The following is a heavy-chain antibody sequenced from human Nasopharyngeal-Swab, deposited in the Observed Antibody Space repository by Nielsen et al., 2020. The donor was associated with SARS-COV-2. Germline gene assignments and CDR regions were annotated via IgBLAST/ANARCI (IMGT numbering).Heavy chain of an antibody. J-gene: IGHJ6*02. CDR2: ISWSSGSI. D-gene: IGHD2-15*01. Sequence: GGSLRLSCAASGFTFDDYAMHWVRQAPGKGLEWVSGISWSSGSIGYADSVKGRFTISRDNAKNSLYLQMNSLRAEDTALYYCAKDGSVVAATGNYGMDVWGQGTTVTVSS. V-gene: IGHV3-9*01. CDR3: AKDGSVVAATGNYGMDV. CDR1: GFTFDDYA.